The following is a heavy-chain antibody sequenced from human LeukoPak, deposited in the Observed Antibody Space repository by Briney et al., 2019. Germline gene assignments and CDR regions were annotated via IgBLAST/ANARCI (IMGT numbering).Heavy chain of an antibody. J-gene: IGHJ4*02. V-gene: IGHV3-64*01. CDR3: ASRGSHHHNMLTRRYFDY. Sequence: GGSLRLSCAASGFTFSSYAMHWVRQAPGKGLEYVSAISSNGVSTYYANSVKGRFTISRDNSKNTLYLQMNSPRAEDTAVYYCASRGSHHHNMLTRRYFDYWGQGTLVTVSS. D-gene: IGHD2-8*01. CDR1: GFTFSSYA. CDR2: ISSNGVST.